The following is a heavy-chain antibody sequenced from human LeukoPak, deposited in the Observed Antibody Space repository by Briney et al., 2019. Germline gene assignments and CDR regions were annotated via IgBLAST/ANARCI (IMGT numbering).Heavy chain of an antibody. J-gene: IGHJ6*03. D-gene: IGHD1-1*01. CDR1: GFTFSSYG. CDR3: ARDRFTTGTNYYYYYYYMDV. Sequence: GGSLRLSCAASGFTFSSYGMSWVRQAPGKGLEWVSAINTSGGSTYYADSVKGRFTISRDNSKNTLYLQMNSLRAEDTAVYYCARDRFTTGTNYYYYYYYMDVWGKGTTVTISS. CDR2: INTSGGST. V-gene: IGHV3-23*01.